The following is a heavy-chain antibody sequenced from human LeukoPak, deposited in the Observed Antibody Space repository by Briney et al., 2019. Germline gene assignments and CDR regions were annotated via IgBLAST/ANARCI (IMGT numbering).Heavy chain of an antibody. CDR1: GFTFSSCA. J-gene: IGHJ4*02. CDR2: ISGSGAST. Sequence: GGSLRLSCAASGFTFSSCAMSWVRQAPGKGLEWVSGISGSGASTYYADSVRGRFTISRDNSKNTLYLQMNSLRAEDTAVYYCAKANYDSSGYYSFDYWGQGTLVTVSS. CDR3: AKANYDSSGYYSFDY. V-gene: IGHV3-23*01. D-gene: IGHD3-22*01.